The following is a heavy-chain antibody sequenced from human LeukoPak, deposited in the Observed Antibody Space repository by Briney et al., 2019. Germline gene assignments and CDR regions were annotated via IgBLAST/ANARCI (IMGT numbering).Heavy chain of an antibody. D-gene: IGHD2-21*01. V-gene: IGHV3-7*01. CDR1: GFTFSSYW. CDR3: AKDRGGSPIADY. CDR2: IKQDGSEK. Sequence: GGSLRLSCAASGFTFSSYWMSWVRQAPGKGLEWVANIKQDGSEKYYVDSVKGRFTIYRDNANNSLYLKMNSLRAEDTAVYYCAKDRGGSPIADYWGQGILVTVSS. J-gene: IGHJ4*02.